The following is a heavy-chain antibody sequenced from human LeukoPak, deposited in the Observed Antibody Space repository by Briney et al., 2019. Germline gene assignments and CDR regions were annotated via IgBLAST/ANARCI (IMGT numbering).Heavy chain of an antibody. V-gene: IGHV4-38-2*01. CDR2: IYHSGST. CDR3: ARRCPSDV. Sequence: KPSETLSLTCAVSGYLLSSGYYWGWMRQPPGKGLEWTGSIYHSGSTYYNPSLKSRVTISVDTSKNQFSLKLSSVTAADTAVYCCARRCPSDVWGKGTTVTVSS. CDR1: GYLLSSGYY. J-gene: IGHJ6*04.